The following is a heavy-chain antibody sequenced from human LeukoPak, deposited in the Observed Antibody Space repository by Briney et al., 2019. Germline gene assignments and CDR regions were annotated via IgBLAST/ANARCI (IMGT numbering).Heavy chain of an antibody. CDR1: GFSLSTSGVG. Sequence: SGPTLVKPTQTLTLTCTFSGFSLSTSGVGVRWIRQPPGKALEWLALIYWDDDKRYSPSLKSRLTITKDTSKNQVVLTMTNMDPVDTATYYCALSLYSGYGRYFDYWGQGTLVTVSS. V-gene: IGHV2-5*02. CDR3: ALSLYSGYGRYFDY. J-gene: IGHJ4*02. CDR2: IYWDDDK. D-gene: IGHD5-12*01.